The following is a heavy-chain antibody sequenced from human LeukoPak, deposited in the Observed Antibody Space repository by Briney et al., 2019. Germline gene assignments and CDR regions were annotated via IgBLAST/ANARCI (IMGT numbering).Heavy chain of an antibody. CDR3: ARGTAIAAAGTPHSGYYFDY. D-gene: IGHD6-13*01. CDR2: INHSGST. V-gene: IGHV4-34*01. Sequence: SETLSLTCAVYGGSFSGYYWSWIRQPPGKGLGWIGEINHSGSTNYNPSLKSRVTISVDTSKNQFSLKLSSVTAADTAVYYCARGTAIAAAGTPHSGYYFDYWGQGTLVTVSS. J-gene: IGHJ4*02. CDR1: GGSFSGYY.